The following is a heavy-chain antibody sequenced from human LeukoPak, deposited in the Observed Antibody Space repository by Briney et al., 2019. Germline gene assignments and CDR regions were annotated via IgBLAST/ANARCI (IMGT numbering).Heavy chain of an antibody. V-gene: IGHV3-7*01. D-gene: IGHD1-7*01. CDR2: IRQDGSET. Sequence: SGGSLRLSCAASGFTFTNYWMTWVRQAPGKGPEWVASIRQDGSETNYVDSVRGRFTIARDNTKNSLYLQMTSLRGEDTAVYYCASRAGKPGNTPWCFDYWGQGALVTVSS. J-gene: IGHJ4*02. CDR1: GFTFTNYW. CDR3: ASRAGKPGNTPWCFDY.